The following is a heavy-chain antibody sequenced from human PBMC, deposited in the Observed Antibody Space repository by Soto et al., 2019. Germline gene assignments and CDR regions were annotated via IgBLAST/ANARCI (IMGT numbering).Heavy chain of an antibody. D-gene: IGHD3-22*01. Sequence: GGSLRLSCTASGFTFSSYEMNWVRQAPGKGLEWVSYISSGGITIYYADSVKGRFTISRDNAENSLYLQVISLRAEDTAVYYCARGGTSMIVAKNFDYWGQGTLVTVSS. J-gene: IGHJ4*02. CDR2: ISSGGITI. CDR1: GFTFSSYE. CDR3: ARGGTSMIVAKNFDY. V-gene: IGHV3-48*03.